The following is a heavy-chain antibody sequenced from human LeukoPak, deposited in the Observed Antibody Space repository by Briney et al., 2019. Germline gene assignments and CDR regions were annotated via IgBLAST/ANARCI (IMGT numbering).Heavy chain of an antibody. CDR1: GYTFTSYA. CDR3: ARLSRGYYYGSGSFPTNNWFDP. J-gene: IGHJ5*02. Sequence: ASVKVSCKASGYTFTSYAMNWVRQAPGQGLEWMGWINTNTGNPTYAQGFTGRFVFSLDTSVSTAYLQISSLKAEDTAVYYCARLSRGYYYGSGSFPTNNWFDPWGQGTLVTVSS. CDR2: INTNTGNP. D-gene: IGHD3-10*01. V-gene: IGHV7-4-1*02.